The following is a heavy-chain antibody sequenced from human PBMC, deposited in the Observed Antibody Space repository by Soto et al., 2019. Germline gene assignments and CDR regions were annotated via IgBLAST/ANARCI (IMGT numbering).Heavy chain of an antibody. D-gene: IGHD2-2*01. CDR2: IIPIFGTA. J-gene: IGHJ6*02. CDR1: GGTFSSYA. Sequence: GASVKVSCKASGGTFSSYAISWVRQAPGRGLEWMGGIIPIFGTANYAQKFQGRVTITADKSTSTAYMELSSLRSEDTAVYYCARGRLFCSSTSCYSGYYYGMDVWGQGTTVTVSS. V-gene: IGHV1-69*06. CDR3: ARGRLFCSSTSCYSGYYYGMDV.